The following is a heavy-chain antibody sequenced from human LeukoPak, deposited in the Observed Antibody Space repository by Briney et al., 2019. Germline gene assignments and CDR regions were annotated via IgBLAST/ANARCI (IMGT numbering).Heavy chain of an antibody. CDR3: ASLSPSSSFDY. CDR1: GYTFTSYD. J-gene: IGHJ4*02. CDR2: INPNSGGT. V-gene: IGHV1-2*02. Sequence: ASVKVSCKASGYTFTSYDINWVRQATGQGLEWMGWINPNSGGTNYAQKFQGRVTMTRDTSISTAYMELSRLRSDDTAVYYCASLSPSSSFDYWGQGTLVTVSS. D-gene: IGHD6-6*01.